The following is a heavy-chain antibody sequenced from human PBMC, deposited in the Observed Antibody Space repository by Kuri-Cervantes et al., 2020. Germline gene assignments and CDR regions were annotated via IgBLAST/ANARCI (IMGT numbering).Heavy chain of an antibody. V-gene: IGHV4-59*12. Sequence: GSLRLSCTVSGGSISSYYWSWIRQPPGKGLEWIGYIYCSGSTNYNPSLKSRVTISVDTSKNQFSLKLSSVTAADTAVYYCARGPTGGYSFDYWGQGTLVTVSS. CDR1: GGSISSYY. CDR3: ARGPTGGYSFDY. CDR2: IYCSGST. D-gene: IGHD2-2*03. J-gene: IGHJ4*02.